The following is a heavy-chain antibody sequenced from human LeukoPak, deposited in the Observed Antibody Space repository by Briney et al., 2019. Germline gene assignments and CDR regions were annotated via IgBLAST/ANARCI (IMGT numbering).Heavy chain of an antibody. CDR2: IIPILGIA. V-gene: IGHV1-69*02. CDR1: GGTFSSYT. Sequence: SVKVSCKASGGTFSSYTISWVRQTPGQGLEWMGRIIPILGIANYAQKFQGRVTITADKSTSTAYMELSSSRSEDTAVYYCARGPYDFWSGYYTFWFDPWGQGTLVTVSS. D-gene: IGHD3-3*01. J-gene: IGHJ5*02. CDR3: ARGPYDFWSGYYTFWFDP.